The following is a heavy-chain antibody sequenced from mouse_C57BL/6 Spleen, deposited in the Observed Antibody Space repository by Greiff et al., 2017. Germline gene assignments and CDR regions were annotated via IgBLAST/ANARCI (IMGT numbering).Heavy chain of an antibody. CDR1: GYTFTTYS. V-gene: IGHV1-47*01. D-gene: IGHD1-1*01. CDR3: ARAEYYEDFED. Sequence: QVQLQQSGAELVKPGASVKMSCKASGYTFTTYSIAWVKQNHGQGLEWIGNIHPDNGDTKYNEKFKGKATLTVETSSSTVYMELSRLTSDDSAVYYCARAEYYEDFEDWGTGTTLT. CDR2: IHPDNGDT. J-gene: IGHJ1*03.